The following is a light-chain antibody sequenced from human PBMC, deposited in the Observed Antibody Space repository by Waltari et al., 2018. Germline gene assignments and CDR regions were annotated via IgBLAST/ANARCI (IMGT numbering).Light chain of an antibody. CDR3: QHYDELPLT. V-gene: IGKV4-1*01. J-gene: IGKJ4*01. CDR2: WAS. Sequence: DIVLTQSLDSLAVSLVERATISCTSSRNILYSTNNKKYLACYQQKPGQPHRLLFYWASTRSSWVPDRFVGGGSGTDIKLTFSSLRAEDVAVNYGQHYDELPLTFGGGTKGEIK. CDR1: RNILYSTNNKKY.